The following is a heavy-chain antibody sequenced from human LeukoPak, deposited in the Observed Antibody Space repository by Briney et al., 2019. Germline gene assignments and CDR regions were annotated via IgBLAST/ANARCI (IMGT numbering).Heavy chain of an antibody. CDR2: IYYSGST. V-gene: IGHV4-59*08. Sequence: PSETLSLTCTVAGGSISSYYWSWIRQPPGKGLEWIGYIYYSGSTNYNPSLKSRVTISVDTSKNQFSLKLSSVTAADTAVYYCARQPYSQYYFDYWGQGTLVTVSS. CDR1: GGSISSYY. J-gene: IGHJ4*02. D-gene: IGHD6-13*01. CDR3: ARQPYSQYYFDY.